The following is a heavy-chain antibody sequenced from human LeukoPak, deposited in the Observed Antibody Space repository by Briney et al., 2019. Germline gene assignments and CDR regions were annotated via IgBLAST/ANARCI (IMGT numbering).Heavy chain of an antibody. D-gene: IGHD3-3*01. CDR2: INHSGST. J-gene: IGHJ4*02. Sequence: SETLSLTCAVYGGSFSGYYWSWIRQPPGKGLEWIGEINHSGSTNYNPSLKSRVTISVDTSKNQFSLKLRSVTAADTAVYYCARGVPLYDFWSGYHLYYFDYWGQGTLVTVSS. V-gene: IGHV4-34*01. CDR1: GGSFSGYY. CDR3: ARGVPLYDFWSGYHLYYFDY.